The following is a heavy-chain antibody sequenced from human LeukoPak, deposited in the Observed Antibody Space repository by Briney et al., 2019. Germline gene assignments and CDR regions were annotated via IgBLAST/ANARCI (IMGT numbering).Heavy chain of an antibody. V-gene: IGHV3-48*01. CDR3: ARSSGYDLDY. CDR1: GFTFWSYR. Sequence: PGGSLRLFCAACGFTFWSYRVKWVREAPGKALECVSYISSSSSTIYYADSVKGRFTISRDAKNSLYLQMNSLRAEDTAVYYCARSSGYDLDYWGQGTLVTVSS. CDR2: ISSSSSTI. J-gene: IGHJ4*02. D-gene: IGHD5-12*01.